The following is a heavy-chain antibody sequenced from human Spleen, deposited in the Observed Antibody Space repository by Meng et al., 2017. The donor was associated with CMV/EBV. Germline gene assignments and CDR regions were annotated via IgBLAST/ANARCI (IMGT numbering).Heavy chain of an antibody. D-gene: IGHD3-22*01. CDR3: ARQKDYSDSSGLYSFDN. V-gene: IGHV4-34*01. Sequence: SETLSLTCAVYGGSFSGYYWGWVRQPPGKGLEWIGEITRSGSTNYNPSLKSRVTISGDTSKNQFSLRLSSVTAADTAVYYCARQKDYSDSSGLYSFDNWGQGTMVTVSS. J-gene: IGHJ3*02. CDR1: GGSFSGYY. CDR2: ITRSGST.